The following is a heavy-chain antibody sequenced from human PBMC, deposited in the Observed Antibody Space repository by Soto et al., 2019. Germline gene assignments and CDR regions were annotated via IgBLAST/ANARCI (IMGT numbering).Heavy chain of an antibody. Sequence: SETLSLTCTVSGGSINSYCWSWIRQPPGKGLEWIAYIYHSGNANYNPSLKSRVTISVDRSKNQFSLKLSSVTAADTAVYYCARGRVVPAALDYWGQGTLVTVSS. V-gene: IGHV4-59*12. J-gene: IGHJ4*02. CDR1: GGSINSYC. D-gene: IGHD2-2*01. CDR3: ARGRVVPAALDY. CDR2: IYHSGNA.